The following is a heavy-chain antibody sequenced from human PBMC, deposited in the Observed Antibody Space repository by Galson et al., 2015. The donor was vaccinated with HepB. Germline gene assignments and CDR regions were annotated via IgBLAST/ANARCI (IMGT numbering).Heavy chain of an antibody. J-gene: IGHJ6*03. CDR3: ARGGSSSFYTYVYIYMVV. V-gene: IGHV1-18*01. Sequence: SVKVSCKASGYSFTTYGISWVRQAPGKGLEWMWCISTHNNNTKYTETLQGRFTMTTDTSASTAYLELRSLNVDDTAVYFCARGGSSSFYTYVYIYMVVWGKGTTVTVSS. D-gene: IGHD6-19*01. CDR1: GYSFTTYG. CDR2: ISTHNNNT.